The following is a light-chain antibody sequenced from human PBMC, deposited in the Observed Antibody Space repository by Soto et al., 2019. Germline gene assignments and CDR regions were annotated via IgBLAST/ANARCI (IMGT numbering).Light chain of an antibody. CDR2: NTN. J-gene: IGLJ1*01. CDR3: LSYSSSTSPYV. Sequence: QAVVTQEPSFSVSPGGTVTLTCGLSSDSVSASHFPSWYQQTPGQAPRTLIYNTNTRSSGVPDRFSGSKSGNTASLTISGLQAEDEADYYCLSYSSSTSPYVLGTATKLTVL. CDR1: SDSVSASHF. V-gene: IGLV8-61*01.